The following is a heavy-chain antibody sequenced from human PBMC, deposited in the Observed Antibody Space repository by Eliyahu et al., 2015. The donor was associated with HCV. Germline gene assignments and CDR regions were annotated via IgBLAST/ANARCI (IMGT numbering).Heavy chain of an antibody. Sequence: EVQLVESGGGLVQPGGSLXLSCAASGFTFSNYEXNWVRQAXGKGLEWVSYISISGRTIYHXDSVKGRFTISRDNAKNALYLQMNSLRADDTAVYYCARDPDAREVRATGGRDYGLDVWGQGTTVTVSS. D-gene: IGHD7-27*01. CDR2: ISISGRTI. CDR3: ARDPDAREVRATGGRDYGLDV. V-gene: IGHV3-48*03. CDR1: GFTFSNYE. J-gene: IGHJ6*02.